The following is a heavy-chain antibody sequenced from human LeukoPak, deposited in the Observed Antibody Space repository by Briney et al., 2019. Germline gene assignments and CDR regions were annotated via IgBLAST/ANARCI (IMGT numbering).Heavy chain of an antibody. Sequence: SETLSVTCAVYGGSFSGYYWSWIRQPPGKGLEWIGEINHSGSTNYNPSLKSRVTISVVTSKNQFSLKLSSVTAADTAVYYCARGARRGIVVVPAATKYYFDYWGQGTLVTVSS. CDR3: ARGARRGIVVVPAATKYYFDY. CDR2: INHSGST. J-gene: IGHJ4*02. V-gene: IGHV4-34*01. CDR1: GGSFSGYY. D-gene: IGHD2-2*01.